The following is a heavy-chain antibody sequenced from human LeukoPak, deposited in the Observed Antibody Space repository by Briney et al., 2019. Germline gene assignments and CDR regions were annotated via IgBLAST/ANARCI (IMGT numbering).Heavy chain of an antibody. J-gene: IGHJ4*02. D-gene: IGHD6-13*01. Sequence: GGSLRLSCAASGFTFSDYYMNWIRQAPGTGLEWVSCISSSGSATYYADSMKGRFTLSRDSAKNSLYLQMDSLRAEDTAIYYCARGGAGYSSSDTDFDYWGQGTLVTVSS. CDR2: ISSSGSAT. V-gene: IGHV3-11*01. CDR3: ARGGAGYSSSDTDFDY. CDR1: GFTFSDYY.